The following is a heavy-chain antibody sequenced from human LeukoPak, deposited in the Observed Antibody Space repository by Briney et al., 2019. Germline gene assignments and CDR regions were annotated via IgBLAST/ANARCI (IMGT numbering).Heavy chain of an antibody. D-gene: IGHD1-7*01. Sequence: ASVKVSCKASGYTFTSYAMNWVRQAPGQGLEWMGIINPSGGSTSYAQKFQGRVTMTRDTSTSTVYMELSSLRSEDTAVYYCARLTGTTYDYWGQGTLVTVSS. J-gene: IGHJ4*02. V-gene: IGHV1-46*01. CDR1: GYTFTSYA. CDR2: INPSGGST. CDR3: ARLTGTTYDY.